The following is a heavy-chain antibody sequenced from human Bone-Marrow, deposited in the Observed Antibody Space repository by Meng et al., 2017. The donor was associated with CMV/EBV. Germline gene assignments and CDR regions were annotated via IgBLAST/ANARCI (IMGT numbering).Heavy chain of an antibody. V-gene: IGHV1-8*02. CDR3: ARSLTESVVVPDAGFDP. CDR1: GYTFTSFD. D-gene: IGHD2-2*01. Sequence: ASVKVSCKASGYTFTSFDINWVRQATGQGLEWMGRMNPNNGDTVYAQNFQGRVTMTRNTSITTAYLELSSLRSEDTAVYYCARSLTESVVVPDAGFDPWGQGTLVTVSS. J-gene: IGHJ5*02. CDR2: MNPNNGDT.